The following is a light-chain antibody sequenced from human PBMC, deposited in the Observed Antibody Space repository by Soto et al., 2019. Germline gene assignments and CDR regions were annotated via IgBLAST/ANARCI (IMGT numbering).Light chain of an antibody. CDR1: QDISTS. V-gene: IGKV1-12*01. J-gene: IGKJ4*01. Sequence: DIQMTQSPSSVSASVGDRVTLTCRASQDISTSLAWYQQKPGKAPNLLVYAASNLQSGVPSRFSGSGSGTDFTLTITSLQPEDFAAYYCQQALTFPRAFGGGTKVEFK. CDR3: QQALTFPRA. CDR2: AAS.